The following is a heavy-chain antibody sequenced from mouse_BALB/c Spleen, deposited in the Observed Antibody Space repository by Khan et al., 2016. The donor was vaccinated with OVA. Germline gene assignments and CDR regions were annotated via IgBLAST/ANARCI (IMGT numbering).Heavy chain of an antibody. CDR3: ARDRIDY. Sequence: QVQLQQSGAELAKPGASVKMSCKASGYTFTTYWMHWVKQRPGQGLEWIGYINPTSGYTEYNQKFKDKATLTADKSSSTAYMQLSSLTSDDSAVYYCARDRIDYWGQGTTLTVSS. J-gene: IGHJ2*01. V-gene: IGHV1-7*01. CDR2: INPTSGYT. CDR1: GYTFTTYW.